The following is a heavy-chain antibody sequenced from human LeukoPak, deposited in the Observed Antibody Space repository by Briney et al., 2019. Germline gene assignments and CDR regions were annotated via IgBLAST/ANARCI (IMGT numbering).Heavy chain of an antibody. V-gene: IGHV1-69*15. CDR1: GGTFSSYA. CDR2: IIPIFGIA. J-gene: IGHJ6*04. Sequence: SVKVSCKASGGTFSSYAISWVRQAPGQGLEWMGRIIPIFGIANYAQKFQGRVTITADESTSTAYMELSSLRSEDTAVYYCARDASPGMDVWGKGTTVTVSS. CDR3: ARDASPGMDV.